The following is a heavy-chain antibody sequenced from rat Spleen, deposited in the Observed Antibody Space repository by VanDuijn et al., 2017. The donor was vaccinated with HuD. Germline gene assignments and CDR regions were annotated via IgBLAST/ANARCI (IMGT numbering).Heavy chain of an antibody. V-gene: IGHV5-29*01. CDR2: ISYGDSSGHSGT. CDR1: GFTFNNYW. D-gene: IGHD1-9*01. J-gene: IGHJ2*01. CDR3: ARRHYGYTDYFDY. Sequence: EVQLVESDGGLVQPGRSLKLSCVASGFTFNNYWMTWIRPAPAKGLEWVPTISYGDSSGHSGTYYRDSVRGRFTISRDDAKSTLSLQMDSLRSEDTATYYCARRHYGYTDYFDYWGQGVMVTVSS.